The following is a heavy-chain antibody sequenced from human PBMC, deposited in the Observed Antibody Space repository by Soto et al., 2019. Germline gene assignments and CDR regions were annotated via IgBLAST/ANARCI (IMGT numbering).Heavy chain of an antibody. Sequence: GESLKISCKASGYRFSTYWIGWVRQRPGKGPEWMAIIYPGDSDTRENPSFQGQVTISAGKSSNTVHLQWRSLKASDTAIYYCARLGGIVDTGTWIQWGQGTPVTVSS. CDR3: ARLGGIVDTGTWIQ. CDR2: IYPGDSDT. D-gene: IGHD1-26*01. V-gene: IGHV5-51*01. J-gene: IGHJ4*02. CDR1: GYRFSTYW.